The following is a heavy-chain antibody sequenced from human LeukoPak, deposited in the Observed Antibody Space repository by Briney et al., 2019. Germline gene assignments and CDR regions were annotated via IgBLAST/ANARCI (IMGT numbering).Heavy chain of an antibody. J-gene: IGHJ6*02. CDR1: GFTFSSYD. CDR2: IGTAGDT. D-gene: IGHD2-15*01. V-gene: IGHV3-13*01. Sequence: GGSLRLSCAASGFTFSSYDMHWVRQATGKGLEWVSAIGTAGDTYYPGSVKGRFTISRENAKNSLYLQMNSLRAGDTAVYYCAREGYIGVVAGTGGMDVWGQGTTVTVSS. CDR3: AREGYIGVVAGTGGMDV.